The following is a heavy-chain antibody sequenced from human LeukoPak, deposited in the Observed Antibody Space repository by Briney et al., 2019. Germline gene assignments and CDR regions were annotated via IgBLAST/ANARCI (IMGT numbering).Heavy chain of an antibody. V-gene: IGHV1-2*02. CDR3: ARVEAEVVTDAFDI. CDR1: GYTFTGYY. D-gene: IGHD3-22*01. Sequence: GASVKVSCKASGYTFTGYYMHWVRQAPGQGLEWMGWINPNSGGTNYAQKFQGRVTMTRDTSISTAYMELSRLRSDDTAVYYCARVEAEVVTDAFDIWGQGTMATVSS. J-gene: IGHJ3*02. CDR2: INPNSGGT.